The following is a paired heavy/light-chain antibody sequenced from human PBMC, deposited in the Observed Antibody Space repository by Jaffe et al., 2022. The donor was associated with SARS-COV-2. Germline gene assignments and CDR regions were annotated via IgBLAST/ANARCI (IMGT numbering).Light chain of an antibody. J-gene: IGKJ1*01. CDR1: QSISNW. CDR3: QQYNSYPTT. V-gene: IGKV1-5*03. Sequence: DIQMTQSPSTLSASVGDRVTVTCRASQSISNWLAWYQQKPGRAPNLLIYKASSLESGVPSRFSGSGSGTEFTLTISSLQPDDFATYYCQQYNSYPTTFGQGTKVEIK. CDR2: KAS.
Heavy chain of an antibody. CDR3: ARVLTSSGYYSAFDI. D-gene: IGHD3-22*01. CDR1: GFTFSTYA. J-gene: IGHJ3*02. V-gene: IGHV3-30*04. CDR2: ISHDGNNN. Sequence: QVQLVESGGGVVQPGRSLRLSCAASGFTFSTYAIHWVRQAPGKGLEWVAVISHDGNNNYYADSVKGRFTISRDNSKNTLYLQMNSLRTEDTAVYYCARVLTSSGYYSAFDIWGQGTMVTVSS.